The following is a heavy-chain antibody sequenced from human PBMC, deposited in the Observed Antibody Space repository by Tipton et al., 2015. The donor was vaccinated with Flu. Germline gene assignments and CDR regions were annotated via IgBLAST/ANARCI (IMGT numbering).Heavy chain of an antibody. D-gene: IGHD7-27*01. CDR3: ARDPHKLGGESDAFDI. CDR1: GGSMSNNF. V-gene: IGHV4-4*07. Sequence: TLSLTCTVSGGSMSNNFWSWFRQPAEKGLEWIGRIYASGVTNYNPSLKSRVTMSLDTSKNQFSLRLSSVTAADTAVYYCARDPHKLGGESDAFDIWGQGTMVTVSS. J-gene: IGHJ3*02. CDR2: IYASGVT.